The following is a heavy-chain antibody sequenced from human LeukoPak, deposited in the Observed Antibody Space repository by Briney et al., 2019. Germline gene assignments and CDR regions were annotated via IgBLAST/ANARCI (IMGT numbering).Heavy chain of an antibody. CDR2: INYSGST. CDR3: ARDRPRLRGYSYGYYYYMDV. Sequence: PSETLSLTCTVSGGSISSSSYYWGWIRQPPEKGLEWIGSINYSGSTYYNPSLKSRVTISVDTSKNQFSLKLSSVTAADTAVYYCARDRPRLRGYSYGYYYYMDVWGKGTTVTVSS. J-gene: IGHJ6*03. CDR1: GGSISSSSYY. V-gene: IGHV4-39*07. D-gene: IGHD5-18*01.